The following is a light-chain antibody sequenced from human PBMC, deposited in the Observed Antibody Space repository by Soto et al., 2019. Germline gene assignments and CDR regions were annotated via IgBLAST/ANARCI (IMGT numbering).Light chain of an antibody. CDR2: GAS. J-gene: IGKJ1*01. V-gene: IGKV3-20*01. CDR3: QQYGGSPGT. CDR1: QSVSSSY. Sequence: EIVLTQSPGTLSLSPGERATPSCRASQSVSSSYLAWYQQKPGQAPRLLIYGASSRATGIPDRFSGSGSGTDFTLTISRLEPEDFAVYYCQQYGGSPGTFGQGTKVDIK.